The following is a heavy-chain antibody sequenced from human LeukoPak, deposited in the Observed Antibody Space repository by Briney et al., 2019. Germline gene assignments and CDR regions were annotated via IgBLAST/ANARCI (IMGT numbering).Heavy chain of an antibody. Sequence: GESLKISCKGSGNSFTNYWIGWVRQMPGKGLEWMGIIYFGGSNTRYSPSFQGQVTISADTSIGTAYLQWSSLKASDTAIYYCASAVHETTWFDPWGQGTLVTVSS. V-gene: IGHV5-51*01. CDR1: GNSFTNYW. CDR3: ASAVHETTWFDP. J-gene: IGHJ5*02. CDR2: IYFGGSNT. D-gene: IGHD1-1*01.